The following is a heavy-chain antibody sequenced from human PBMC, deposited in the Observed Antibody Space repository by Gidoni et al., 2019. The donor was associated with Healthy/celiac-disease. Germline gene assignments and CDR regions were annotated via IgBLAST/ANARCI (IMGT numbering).Heavy chain of an antibody. V-gene: IGHV2-26*01. CDR3: ARIQNPYYDFWSGSIHPFDY. CDR1: GFSLSNARMG. Sequence: QVTLKESGPVLVKPTETLTLTCTVSGFSLSNARMGVSWIRQPPGKALEWLAHIFSNDEKSYSTSLKSRLTISKDTSKSQVVLTMTNMDPVDTATYYCARIQNPYYDFWSGSIHPFDYWGQGTLVTVSS. D-gene: IGHD3-3*01. J-gene: IGHJ4*02. CDR2: IFSNDEK.